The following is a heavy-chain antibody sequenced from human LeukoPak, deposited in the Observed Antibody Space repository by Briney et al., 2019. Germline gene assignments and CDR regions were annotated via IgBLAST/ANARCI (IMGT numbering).Heavy chain of an antibody. J-gene: IGHJ4*02. D-gene: IGHD4-17*01. CDR2: IYYSGTT. V-gene: IGHV4-30-4*01. CDR3: ARHNYGDYFPALSLDY. Sequence: SETLSLTCNVSGGSISSGDYFWSWIRQPPGKGPEWIGCIYYSGTTYYNPSLKSRVTMSVDTSKNQFSLKLRSVTAADTAVYYCARHNYGDYFPALSLDYWGQGTLVTVSS. CDR1: GGSISSGDYF.